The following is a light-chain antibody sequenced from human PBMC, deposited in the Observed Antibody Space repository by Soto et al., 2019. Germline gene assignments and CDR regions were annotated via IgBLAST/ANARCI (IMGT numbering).Light chain of an antibody. Sequence: EIVLTQSPGTLSLSPGEGATLSCRASQSVSSSYLAWYQQKPGQAPRLLIYDASSRATGIPDRFSGSGSGTDFTLTISRLEPEDFAVYYFQQYGSSPPITFGPGTKVDIK. J-gene: IGKJ3*01. CDR2: DAS. V-gene: IGKV3-20*01. CDR1: QSVSSSY. CDR3: QQYGSSPPIT.